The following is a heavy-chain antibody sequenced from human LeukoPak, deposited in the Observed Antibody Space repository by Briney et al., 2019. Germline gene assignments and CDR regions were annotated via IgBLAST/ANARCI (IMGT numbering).Heavy chain of an antibody. D-gene: IGHD6-19*01. J-gene: IGHJ4*02. CDR2: IWYDGSQK. CDR3: ARLYSSGWADY. CDR1: GYTFSSHG. Sequence: PGRSLRLSCAASGYTFSSHGMYWVRQAPGKGLKWVALIWYDGSQKYYADSVKGRFTISRDNSKNTLSLQMDSLRAEDTAVYFCARLYSSGWADYWGQGTLVTVSS. V-gene: IGHV3-33*01.